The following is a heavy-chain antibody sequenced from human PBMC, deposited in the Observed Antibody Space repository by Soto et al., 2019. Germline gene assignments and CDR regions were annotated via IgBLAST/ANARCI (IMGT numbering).Heavy chain of an antibody. CDR3: ARDQGYSSSQYFIDN. V-gene: IGHV1-18*04. CDR1: GYTFTSYG. J-gene: IGHJ4*02. Sequence: VASVKVSCKASGYTFTSYGISWVRQAPGQGLEWMGWISAYNGNTNYAQKLQGRVTMTTDTSTSTAYMELRSLRSDDTAVYYCARDQGYSSSQYFIDNWGQGTLVTVSS. D-gene: IGHD6-13*01. CDR2: ISAYNGNT.